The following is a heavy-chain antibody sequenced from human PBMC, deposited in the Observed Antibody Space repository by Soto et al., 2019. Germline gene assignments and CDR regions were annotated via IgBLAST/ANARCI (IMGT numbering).Heavy chain of an antibody. CDR3: ATTGRDYGDSPNDY. D-gene: IGHD4-17*01. CDR1: GFSFSYYA. J-gene: IGHJ4*02. V-gene: IGHV3-30*03. Sequence: QVQLVESGGGVVQPGRSLRLSCAASGFSFSYYAMHWVRRAPGKGLEWVALISYDGSNKFYADSVKGRFTISRDNSKNSLYLQMNGLITEDTAGYYCATTGRDYGDSPNDYWGQGTLVTVSS. CDR2: ISYDGSNK.